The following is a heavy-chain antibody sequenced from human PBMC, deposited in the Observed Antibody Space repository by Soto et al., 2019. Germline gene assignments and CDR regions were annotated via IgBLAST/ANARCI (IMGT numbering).Heavy chain of an antibody. V-gene: IGHV1-2*02. CDR3: GRGRSGQIVVFY. CDR2: IGPESGAT. J-gene: IGHJ4*02. Sequence: VASVKVSCKASGYTFTGHYIHWVRQAPEQGPEWMGEIGPESGATRYAQKFQGRVTMTRDMSITTVYMELNNLSPDDTAVYYCGRGRSGQIVVFYWGQGTPVTAPQ. CDR1: GYTFTGHY. D-gene: IGHD5-12*01.